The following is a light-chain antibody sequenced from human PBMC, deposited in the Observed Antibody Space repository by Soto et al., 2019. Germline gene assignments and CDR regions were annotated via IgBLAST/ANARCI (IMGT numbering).Light chain of an antibody. CDR2: EVS. J-gene: IGLJ2*01. CDR3: NSYTSSSTLV. CDR1: NSDVGGYNY. Sequence: QSALTQPASVSGSPGQSITISCTGTNSDVGGYNYVSWYQQHPGKPPKLMIYEVSNRPSGVSNRFSGSKSGNTASLTISGLQAEDEADYYCNSYTSSSTLVFGGGTQLTVL. V-gene: IGLV2-14*01.